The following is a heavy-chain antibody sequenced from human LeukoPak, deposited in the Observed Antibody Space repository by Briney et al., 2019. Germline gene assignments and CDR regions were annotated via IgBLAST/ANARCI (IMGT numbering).Heavy chain of an antibody. J-gene: IGHJ4*02. CDR2: INPNSGVT. CDR3: ARDLGLGYCTNGVCYKSGYYFDY. Sequence: ASVKVSCKASRYTFTGYYMHWVRQAPGQGLEWMGWINPNSGVTDYAQNFQGRVTMTRDTSISTAYVELSRLRSDDTAVYYCARDLGLGYCTNGVCYKSGYYFDYWGQGTLVTVSS. V-gene: IGHV1-2*02. CDR1: RYTFTGYY. D-gene: IGHD2-8*01.